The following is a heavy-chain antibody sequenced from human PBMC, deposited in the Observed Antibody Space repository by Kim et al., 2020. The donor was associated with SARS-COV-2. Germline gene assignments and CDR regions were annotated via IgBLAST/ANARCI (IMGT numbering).Heavy chain of an antibody. CDR2: ISYDGSNK. Sequence: GGSLRLSCAASGFTFSSYGMHWVRQAPGKGLEWVAVISYDGSNKYYADSVKGRFTISRDNSKNTLYLQMNSLRAEDTAVYYCAKDRQWLVRGVSYYYYGMDVWGQGTTVTVSS. V-gene: IGHV3-30*18. D-gene: IGHD6-19*01. J-gene: IGHJ6*02. CDR3: AKDRQWLVRGVSYYYYGMDV. CDR1: GFTFSSYG.